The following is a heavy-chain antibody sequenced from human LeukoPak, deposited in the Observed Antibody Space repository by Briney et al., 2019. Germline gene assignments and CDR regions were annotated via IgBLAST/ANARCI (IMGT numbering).Heavy chain of an antibody. CDR3: ARYCSGGSCHAPDAFDI. CDR1: GYTFTSYD. CDR2: INPSGGST. J-gene: IGHJ3*02. Sequence: ASVKVSCKASGYTFTSYDINWVRQAPGQGLEWMGIINPSGGSTSYAQKFQGRVTMTRDMSTSTVYMELSSLRSEDTAVYYCARYCSGGSCHAPDAFDIWGQGTMVTVSS. V-gene: IGHV1-46*01. D-gene: IGHD2-15*01.